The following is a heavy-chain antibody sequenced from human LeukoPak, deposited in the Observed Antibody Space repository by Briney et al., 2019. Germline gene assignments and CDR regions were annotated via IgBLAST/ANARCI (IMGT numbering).Heavy chain of an antibody. CDR2: FDPKDGEM. Sequence: GASVKVSCKASGYTFTSYYMHWVRQAPGQGLEWMGGFDPKDGEMIYAQKFQGRVTMTEDTSTDTGYMELSSLRSEDTAVYYCATGNFGSGSYRVDYYYLDVWGKGTTVTISS. J-gene: IGHJ6*03. CDR3: ATGNFGSGSYRVDYYYLDV. D-gene: IGHD3-10*01. V-gene: IGHV1-24*01. CDR1: GYTFTSYY.